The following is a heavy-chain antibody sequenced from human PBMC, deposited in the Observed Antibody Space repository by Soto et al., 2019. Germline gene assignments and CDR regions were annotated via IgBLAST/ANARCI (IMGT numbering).Heavy chain of an antibody. D-gene: IGHD4-17*01. Sequence: SGPTLVNPTQTLTLTCTFSGFSISTSTMCVTWIRQPPGKALEWLARIDWDEDKYYDTSLHTRLTISNDTSNNQVVLTMINMDPVDTGPYYWARIRAYGETRDSYFYYGRDGWGQGYTFTVSS. V-gene: IGHV2-70*11. CDR1: GFSISTSTMC. CDR3: ARIRAYGETRDSYFYYGRDG. J-gene: IGHJ6*02. CDR2: IDWDEDK.